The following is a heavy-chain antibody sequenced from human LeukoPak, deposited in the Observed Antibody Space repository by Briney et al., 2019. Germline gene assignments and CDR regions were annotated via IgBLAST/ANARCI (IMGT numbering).Heavy chain of an antibody. D-gene: IGHD1-26*01. CDR1: GGSISSTNW. J-gene: IGHJ4*02. CDR3: SRESGAFCPFDY. V-gene: IGHV4-4*02. CDR2: ISLTGET. Sequence: SETLSLTCGASGGSISSTNWWSWVRQPPGQGLEWIGEISLTGETNYNPSLNGRVTMSLDESRYQLSLDLTSVTAADTAIYYCSRESGAFCPFDYWGQGTLVIVPP.